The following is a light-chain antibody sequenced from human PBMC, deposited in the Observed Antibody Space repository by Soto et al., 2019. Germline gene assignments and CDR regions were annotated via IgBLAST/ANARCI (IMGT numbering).Light chain of an antibody. CDR2: DTN. CDR1: TGTVTSGHF. V-gene: IGLV7-46*01. CDR3: LTSYRNIVV. J-gene: IGLJ2*01. Sequence: QAVVTQEPSLTVSPGGTVTVTCGSSTGTVTSGHFPYWFQQKPGQAPRTLIYDTNNKYSWTPARFSGSLHGGKAALTLSGAQPEDEADYYCLTSYRNIVVFGGGTKLTVL.